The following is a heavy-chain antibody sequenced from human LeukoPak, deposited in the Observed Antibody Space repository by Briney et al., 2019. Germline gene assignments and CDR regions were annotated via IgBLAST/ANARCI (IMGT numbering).Heavy chain of an antibody. J-gene: IGHJ4*02. CDR2: ISAYNGNT. V-gene: IGHV1-18*01. D-gene: IGHD4-17*01. CDR3: ARDYPRVVTVTTPRGWDY. CDR1: GGTFSSYG. Sequence: ASVKVSCKASGGTFSSYGISWVRQAPGQGLEWMGWISAYNGNTNYAQKLQGRVTMTTDTSTSTAYMELRSLRSDDTAVYYCARDYPRVVTVTTPRGWDYWGQGTLVTVSS.